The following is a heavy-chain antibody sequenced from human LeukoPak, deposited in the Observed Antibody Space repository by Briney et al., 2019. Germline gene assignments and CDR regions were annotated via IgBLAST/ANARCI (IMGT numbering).Heavy chain of an antibody. J-gene: IGHJ4*02. CDR2: ISYDGSNK. V-gene: IGHV3-30-3*01. CDR1: GFTFSSYA. CDR3: ARDRDRWELLPNY. D-gene: IGHD1-26*01. Sequence: GRSLRLSCAASGFTFSSYAMHWVRQAPGKGLEWVAIISYDGSNKYYADSVKGRFTISRDNSKKTLYLEMNNLRVQDTAVYFCARDRDRWELLPNYWGQGTLVTVSS.